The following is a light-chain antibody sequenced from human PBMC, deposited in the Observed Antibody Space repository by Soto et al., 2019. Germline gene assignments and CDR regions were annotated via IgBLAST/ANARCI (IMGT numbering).Light chain of an antibody. V-gene: IGKV3-11*01. J-gene: IGKJ5*01. CDR3: QQRGNWIT. CDR1: QSVSSY. Sequence: EMVLTQSPATLSLSPGERATLSYRASQSVSSYLAWYQQKPGQAPRLLIYDASNRATGIPARFSASGSGTDFTLTISSLEPEDSAVYYCQQRGNWITFGPGTRLEIK. CDR2: DAS.